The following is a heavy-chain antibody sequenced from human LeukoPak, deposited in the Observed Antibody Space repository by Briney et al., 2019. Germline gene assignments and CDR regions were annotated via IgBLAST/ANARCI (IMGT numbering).Heavy chain of an antibody. V-gene: IGHV3-21*01. CDR1: GFTFSSYA. CDR2: ISGSRSYT. D-gene: IGHD3-22*01. Sequence: GGSLRLSCAASGFTFSSYAMSWVRQAPGKWLEWVSAISGSRSYTYYADSVKGRFTISRDNAKNSLYLQMNSLRAEDTAVYYCARGFHRYNYDSGAYSVYWGQGTLVTVSS. J-gene: IGHJ4*02. CDR3: ARGFHRYNYDSGAYSVY.